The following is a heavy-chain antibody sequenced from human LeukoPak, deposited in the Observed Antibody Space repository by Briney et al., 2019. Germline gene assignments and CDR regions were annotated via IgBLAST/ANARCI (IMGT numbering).Heavy chain of an antibody. CDR2: ISGSGGST. V-gene: IGHV3-23*01. D-gene: IGHD3-22*01. Sequence: GGSLRLSCAASGFTFSSYAMSWVRQAPGKGLEWVSAISGSGGSTYYADSVKGRFTISRDNSKNTLYLQMNSLRAEDTAVYYCARGKKWLLLWTPQDSPYYFDYWGQGTLVTVSS. CDR3: ARGKKWLLLWTPQDSPYYFDY. J-gene: IGHJ4*02. CDR1: GFTFSSYA.